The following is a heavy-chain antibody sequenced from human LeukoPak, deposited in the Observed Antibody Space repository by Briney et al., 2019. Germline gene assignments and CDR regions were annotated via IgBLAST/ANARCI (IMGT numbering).Heavy chain of an antibody. V-gene: IGHV1-58*01. J-gene: IGHJ2*01. Sequence: VGSGNTNYAQKFQERVTITRDMSTSTAYMELSSLRSEDTAVYYRAADRRIAAAASYWYFDLWGRGTLVTVSS. D-gene: IGHD6-13*01. CDR3: AADRRIAAAASYWYFDL. CDR2: VGSGNT.